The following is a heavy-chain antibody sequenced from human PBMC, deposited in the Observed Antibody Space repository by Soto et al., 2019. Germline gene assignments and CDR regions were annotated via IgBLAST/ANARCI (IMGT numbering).Heavy chain of an antibody. V-gene: IGHV4-34*02. CDR2: INHSGGT. CDR1: GGSFCGYY. Sequence: QVQLQQWGAGLLKPSETLSLTCAVSGGSFCGYYWTWIRQAPGKGLEWIGEINHSGGTNYNSSLKSRVTIAVVTYKKHCSLILYAVTAADTAVYSCARARQYYPFWSGYENEGPYDMDVWGQWTTVTVSS. J-gene: IGHJ6*02. D-gene: IGHD3-3*02. CDR3: ARARQYYPFWSGYENEGPYDMDV.